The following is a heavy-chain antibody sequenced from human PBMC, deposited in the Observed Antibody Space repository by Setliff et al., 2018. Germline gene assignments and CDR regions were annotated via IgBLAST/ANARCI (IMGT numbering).Heavy chain of an antibody. V-gene: IGHV1-18*01. CDR3: ARGSGPRVVVAMPFDY. J-gene: IGHJ4*02. Sequence: ASVKVSCKTSGYSFTNYGINWVRQAPGQGLEWMGWNSVYAREFQGRVTMTIDTPTSTAYMELRSLRPDDTAVYYCARGSGPRVVVAMPFDYWGQGTPVTVSS. CDR2: NSV. CDR1: GYSFTNYG. D-gene: IGHD2-2*01.